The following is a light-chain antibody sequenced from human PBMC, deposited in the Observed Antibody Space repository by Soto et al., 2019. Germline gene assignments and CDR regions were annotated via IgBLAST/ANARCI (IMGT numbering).Light chain of an antibody. CDR2: SAS. CDR3: QQYGNSPSA. V-gene: IGKV3-20*01. CDR1: QSVSASR. Sequence: EVVLTQSPDNLSLSPGERATLSCRASQSVSASRLAWYQQKPGQAPRLLIYSASSRTTGIPDRFIGSASRTDFTLTISRLEPEDFAVYYCQQYGNSPSAFGQGTKVESK. J-gene: IGKJ1*01.